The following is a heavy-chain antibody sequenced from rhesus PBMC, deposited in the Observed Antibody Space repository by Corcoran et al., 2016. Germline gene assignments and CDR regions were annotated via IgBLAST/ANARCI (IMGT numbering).Heavy chain of an antibody. CDR3: ARGEDNIWTGYSLDS. J-gene: IGHJ6*01. D-gene: IGHD3-3*01. CDR2: IYGSSTST. Sequence: LTCAVSGGSISDSYRWSWIRQPPGKGLEWIGYIYGSSTSTNYNPSLKSRVTISKDTSKNQFSLKLSSVTAADTAVYYCARGEDNIWTGYSLDSWGQGVVVTVSS. V-gene: IGHV4S10*01. CDR1: GGSISDSYR.